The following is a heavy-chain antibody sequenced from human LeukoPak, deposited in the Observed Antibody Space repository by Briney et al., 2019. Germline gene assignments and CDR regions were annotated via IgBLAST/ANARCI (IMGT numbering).Heavy chain of an antibody. CDR2: IYNSGST. Sequence: SETLSLTCTVSGGSISSYHWSWIRQPAGKGLEWIGRIYNSGSTNYNPSLKSRVTMSVDTSKNQFSLKLSSVTAADTAVYYCARAYDYGRSNWFDPWGQGTLVADSS. CDR3: ARAYDYGRSNWFDP. J-gene: IGHJ5*02. CDR1: GGSISSYH. V-gene: IGHV4-4*07. D-gene: IGHD4-17*01.